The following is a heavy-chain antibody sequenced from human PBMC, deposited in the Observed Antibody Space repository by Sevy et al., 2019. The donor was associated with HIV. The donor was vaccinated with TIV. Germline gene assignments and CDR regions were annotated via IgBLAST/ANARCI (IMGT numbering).Heavy chain of an antibody. Sequence: GGSLRLSCKASGFSFTDFWMQWVRQVPGKGPEWVANINQDGSEMVYVDSVKGRFTISRDNAESALYLQMHGLRAEDAATYFCARRYFDLWGQGTVVTVSS. CDR3: ARRYFDL. CDR1: GFSFTDFW. V-gene: IGHV3-7*01. J-gene: IGHJ4*02. CDR2: INQDGSEM.